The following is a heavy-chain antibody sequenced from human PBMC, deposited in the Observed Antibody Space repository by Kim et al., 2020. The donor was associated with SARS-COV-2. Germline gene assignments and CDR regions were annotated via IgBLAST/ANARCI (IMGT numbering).Heavy chain of an antibody. CDR2: IYYSGST. Sequence: SETLSLTCTVSGGSISSYYWSWIRQPPGKGLEWIGYIYYSGSTNYNPSLKSRVTISVDTSKNQFSLKLSSVTAADTAVYYCARDRGVVRWAYWGQGTLVTVSS. D-gene: IGHD2-15*01. CDR1: GGSISSYY. J-gene: IGHJ4*02. V-gene: IGHV4-59*01. CDR3: ARDRGVVRWAY.